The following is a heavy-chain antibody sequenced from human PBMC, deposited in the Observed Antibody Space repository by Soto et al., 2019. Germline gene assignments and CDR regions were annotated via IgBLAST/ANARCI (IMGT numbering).Heavy chain of an antibody. Sequence: ASVKVSCKASGYTFTSYAMHWVRQAPGQRLEWMGWINAGNGNTKYSQKFQGRVTITRDTSASTAYMELSSLRSEDTAVYYCVRDSSSWSYDEYYFDYWGQGTLVTVSS. D-gene: IGHD6-13*01. V-gene: IGHV1-3*01. CDR2: INAGNGNT. CDR1: GYTFTSYA. CDR3: VRDSSSWSYDEYYFDY. J-gene: IGHJ4*02.